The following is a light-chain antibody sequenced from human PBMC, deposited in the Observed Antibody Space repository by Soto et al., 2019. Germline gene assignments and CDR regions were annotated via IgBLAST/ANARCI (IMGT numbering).Light chain of an antibody. Sequence: QSALTQPASVSGSPGQSITISCTGTSSDVGGYTYVSCYQQHPGKAPKLMIYEVSNRPSGVSNRFSGSKSGNTASLTISGLQAEDEADYYCSSYTGSSTLDVFGTGTKVTVL. V-gene: IGLV2-14*01. CDR2: EVS. CDR1: SSDVGGYTY. CDR3: SSYTGSSTLDV. J-gene: IGLJ1*01.